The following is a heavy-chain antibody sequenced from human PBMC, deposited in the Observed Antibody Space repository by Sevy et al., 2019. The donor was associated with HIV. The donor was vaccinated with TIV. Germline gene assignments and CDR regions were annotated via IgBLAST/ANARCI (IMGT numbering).Heavy chain of an antibody. V-gene: IGHV3-21*01. D-gene: IGHD3-22*01. CDR2: INSISTYI. Sequence: GGCLRLSCAASGFTFSSYSMHWVRQAPGKGLEWVSSINSISTYIYYADSVKGRFTISRDNAKNSLYLLMNSLRAEDTAVYYCARGPDYYDSSGYYYQWGQGTLVIVSS. CDR3: ARGPDYYDSSGYYYQ. J-gene: IGHJ4*02. CDR1: GFTFSSYS.